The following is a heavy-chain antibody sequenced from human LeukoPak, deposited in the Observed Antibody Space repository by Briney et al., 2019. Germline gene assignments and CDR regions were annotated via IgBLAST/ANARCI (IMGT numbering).Heavy chain of an antibody. J-gene: IGHJ4*02. CDR1: GYTSTSYG. V-gene: IGHV1-18*01. D-gene: IGHD5-12*01. CDR2: ISAYNGNT. Sequence: GGSVKVSCTASGYTSTSYGISWVRQAPGQGLEWMGWISAYNGNTNYAQKLQGRVTMTTATSTSTAYMELRSLRSDDTAVYYCARDRAGGYVPRTPDYWVQGTLASVSS. CDR3: ARDRAGGYVPRTPDY.